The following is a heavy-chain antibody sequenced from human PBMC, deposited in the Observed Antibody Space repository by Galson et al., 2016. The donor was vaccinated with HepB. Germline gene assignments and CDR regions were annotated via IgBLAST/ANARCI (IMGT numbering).Heavy chain of an antibody. V-gene: IGHV3-21*01. J-gene: IGHJ4*02. CDR1: GFTFSAYS. CDR2: ISSSSSYI. Sequence: SLRLSCAASGFTFSAYSMNWVRQAPGKGLEWVSSISSSSSYIYYADSVRGRFTISRDNAKNSLYLQMNSLRAGDTAVYYCARDHYSRNEVGQDGTQIDYWGQGTLVTVSS. CDR3: ARDHYSRNEVGQDGTQIDY. D-gene: IGHD1-1*01.